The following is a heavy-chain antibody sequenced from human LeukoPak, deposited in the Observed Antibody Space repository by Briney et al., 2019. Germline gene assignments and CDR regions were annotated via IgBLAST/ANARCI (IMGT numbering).Heavy chain of an antibody. CDR3: ASFGNYFVRYLDY. Sequence: PSETLSLTCTVSGFSISISSYYWGWIRQPPGKRLEWIGFIYNSATTYYSPSLKSRATISVDTSKKQFSLKLTSVTAAATAYYYCASFGNYFVRYLDYWCQGTLVTVSS. CDR1: GFSISISSYY. J-gene: IGHJ4*02. D-gene: IGHD1-26*01. CDR2: IYNSATT. V-gene: IGHV4-39*01.